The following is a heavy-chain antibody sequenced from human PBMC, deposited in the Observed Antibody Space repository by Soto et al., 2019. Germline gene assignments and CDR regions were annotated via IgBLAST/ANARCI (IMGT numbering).Heavy chain of an antibody. Sequence: QVQLVESGGGVVQPGRSLRLSCEASGFTFRDYAMHWVRQAPGKGLEWVAAIPSDGSAQHYADSVKGLFSISRDNSKNTLSLQMNSLRPEDAALYYCARAVAGQVRSAWTWLDYWGQGTLVTVSS. J-gene: IGHJ4*02. CDR1: GFTFRDYA. V-gene: IGHV3-30-3*01. CDR3: ARAVAGQVRSAWTWLDY. D-gene: IGHD1-1*01. CDR2: IPSDGSAQ.